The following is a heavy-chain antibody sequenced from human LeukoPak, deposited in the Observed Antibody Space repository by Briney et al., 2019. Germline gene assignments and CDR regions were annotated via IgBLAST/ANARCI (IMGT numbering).Heavy chain of an antibody. CDR2: IHDNGGT. Sequence: SETLSLTCTVSGGSINSGNYYWSWIRQPPGKRLEWIGYIHDNGGTNYNPSLKSRVTISVDTSKKQFSLKLSSVTAADTAVYYCARDRGNDWSWYIDLWGRGTLVTVSS. J-gene: IGHJ2*01. D-gene: IGHD3-9*01. CDR1: GGSINSGNYY. CDR3: ARDRGNDWSWYIDL. V-gene: IGHV4-61*01.